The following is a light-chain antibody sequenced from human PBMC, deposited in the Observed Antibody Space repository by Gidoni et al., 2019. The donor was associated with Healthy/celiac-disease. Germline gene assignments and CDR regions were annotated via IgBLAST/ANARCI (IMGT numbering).Light chain of an antibody. Sequence: IPLTPSPSSLSASVGDRVTITCQASQDISNYLNWYQQKPGKAPKLLIYDASNLETGVPSRFSGSGSGTDFTFTISSLQPEDIETYYCQQYDNLPATFGPGTKVDIK. J-gene: IGKJ3*01. CDR3: QQYDNLPAT. V-gene: IGKV1-33*01. CDR2: DAS. CDR1: QDISNY.